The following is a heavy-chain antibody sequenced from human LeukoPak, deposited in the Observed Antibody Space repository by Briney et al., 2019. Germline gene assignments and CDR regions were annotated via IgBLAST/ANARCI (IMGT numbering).Heavy chain of an antibody. CDR3: ARGYYDSRQGGAFDI. D-gene: IGHD3-22*01. Sequence: GGSLRLSCAASGFTFSSYSMNWVRQAPGKGLEWVSSISSSSSYIYYADSVKGRFTISRDNAKNSLYLQMNSLRAEDTAVYYCARGYYDSRQGGAFDIWGQGTMVTVSS. CDR2: ISSSSSYI. CDR1: GFTFSSYS. V-gene: IGHV3-21*01. J-gene: IGHJ3*02.